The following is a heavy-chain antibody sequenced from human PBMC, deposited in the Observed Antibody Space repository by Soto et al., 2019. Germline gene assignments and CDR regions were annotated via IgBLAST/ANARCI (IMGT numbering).Heavy chain of an antibody. CDR1: GFTFSSYA. D-gene: IGHD6-13*01. CDR2: ISGSGGST. Sequence: EVQLLESGGGLVQPGGSLRLSCAASGFTFSSYAMSWVRQAPGKGLEWVSAISGSGGSTYYADSVKGRFTISRGNSKNTLYLQMNSLRAEDTAVYYCAKDSAYSSSWYAVVDYWGQGTLVTVSS. J-gene: IGHJ4*02. V-gene: IGHV3-23*01. CDR3: AKDSAYSSSWYAVVDY.